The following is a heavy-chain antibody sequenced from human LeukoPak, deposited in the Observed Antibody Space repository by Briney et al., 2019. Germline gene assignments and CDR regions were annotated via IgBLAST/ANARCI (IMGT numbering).Heavy chain of an antibody. CDR1: GFTFSSYA. CDR2: IYTSGST. D-gene: IGHD1-26*01. CDR3: ARHSGGSYSEFDY. V-gene: IGHV4-4*09. Sequence: GSLRLSCAASGFTFSSYAMSWVRKAPGKGLEWIGYIYTSGSTNYNPSLKSRVTISVDTSKNQFSLKLSSVTAADTAVYYCARHSGGSYSEFDYWGQGTLVTVSS. J-gene: IGHJ4*02.